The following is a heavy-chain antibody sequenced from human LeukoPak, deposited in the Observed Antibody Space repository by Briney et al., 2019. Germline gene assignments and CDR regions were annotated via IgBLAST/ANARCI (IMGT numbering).Heavy chain of an antibody. CDR1: GFTFSSYA. D-gene: IGHD5-18*01. Sequence: GGSLRLSCAASGFTFSSYAMSWVRQAPGKGLEGVSAISGSGGSTYYADSVKGRFTISRDNSKNTLYLQMNSLRAEDTAVYYCATSLRGYSYGSGAPEPIDYWGQGTLVTVSS. CDR3: ATSLRGYSYGSGAPEPIDY. CDR2: ISGSGGST. J-gene: IGHJ4*02. V-gene: IGHV3-23*01.